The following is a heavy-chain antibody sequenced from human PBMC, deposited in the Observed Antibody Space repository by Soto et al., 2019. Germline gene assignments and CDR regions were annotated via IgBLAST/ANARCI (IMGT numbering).Heavy chain of an antibody. V-gene: IGHV3-7*01. D-gene: IGHD3-16*02. J-gene: IGHJ4*02. CDR3: AREGDYIGGSYRRWALDY. CDR1: GFTFSSYW. Sequence: EEQLVESGGGLVQPGGSLRLSCVVSGFTFSSYWMTWVRQAPGKGLEWVANIRQDGSEKYYVDSVKGRFTISRDNAKNSLYWQMNSLRAEDTAVYYCAREGDYIGGSYRRWALDYWGQGTLVTVSS. CDR2: IRQDGSEK.